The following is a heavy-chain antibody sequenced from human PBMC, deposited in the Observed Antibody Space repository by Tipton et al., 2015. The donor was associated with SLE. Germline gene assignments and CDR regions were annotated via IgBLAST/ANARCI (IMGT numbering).Heavy chain of an antibody. CDR1: GGSFSGYY. CDR2: IDHSGSS. CDR3: ARGSRWFDDFWSGYPLGNWFDP. V-gene: IGHV4-34*01. D-gene: IGHD3-3*01. Sequence: LRLSCAVYGGSFSGYYWSWIRQPPGKGLEWIGEIDHSGSSNYNPSLTSRVTISVDTSKNHFSLKLTSVTAADTAIYYCARGSRWFDDFWSGYPLGNWFDPWGQGTLVTVSS. J-gene: IGHJ5*02.